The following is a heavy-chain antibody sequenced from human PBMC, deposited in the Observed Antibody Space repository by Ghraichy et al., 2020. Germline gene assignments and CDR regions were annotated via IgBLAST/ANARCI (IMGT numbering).Heavy chain of an antibody. CDR3: ARPPDSSSAALDYYYYGMDV. CDR2: INPNGGST. Sequence: ASVKVSCKSSGYTFTRYNMHWVRQAPGQGLEWMGIINPNGGSTSYAQKFQGRVTMTRDTSTSTVYMELSSLRSEDTAVYYCARPPDSSSAALDYYYYGMDVWGQGTTVTVSS. V-gene: IGHV1-46*01. D-gene: IGHD3-22*01. J-gene: IGHJ6*02. CDR1: GYTFTRYN.